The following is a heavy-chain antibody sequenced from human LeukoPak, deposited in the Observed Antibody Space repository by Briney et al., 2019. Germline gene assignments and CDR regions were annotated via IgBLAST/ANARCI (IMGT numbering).Heavy chain of an antibody. Sequence: SETLSLTCTVSGGSISSYYWSWIRQPPGKGLEWIGYIYYSGSTNYNPSLKSRVTISVDTSKNQFSLKLSSVTAADTAVYYCARVVGATLDYWGQGALVTVSS. CDR1: GGSISSYY. CDR2: IYYSGST. J-gene: IGHJ4*02. V-gene: IGHV4-59*01. D-gene: IGHD1-26*01. CDR3: ARVVGATLDY.